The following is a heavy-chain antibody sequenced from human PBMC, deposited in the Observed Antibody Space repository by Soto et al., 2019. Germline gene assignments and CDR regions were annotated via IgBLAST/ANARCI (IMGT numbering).Heavy chain of an antibody. J-gene: IGHJ5*02. CDR3: ARLYCSSSTCDSWFDP. Sequence: TGESLKISCTGFGYTYTTFWISWVRQMPGRGLEWMGRIDPRDSYTNYSPSFQGHVTISVDKSISTAYLQWGSLKASDTAMYYCARLYCSSSTCDSWFDPRCQGTLVTVSS. D-gene: IGHD2-2*01. V-gene: IGHV5-10-1*01. CDR2: IDPRDSYT. CDR1: GYTYTTFW.